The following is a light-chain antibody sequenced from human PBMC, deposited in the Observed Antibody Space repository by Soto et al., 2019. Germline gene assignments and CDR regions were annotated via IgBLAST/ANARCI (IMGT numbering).Light chain of an antibody. Sequence: DIVMTQSTDSLAVSLWESSTINCKSSQSVLYSANNRNYLGWYQQKPGQPPKLLINWASNRDSGVPDRFSGSGSGTDFTLKISSVEAEDVGVYYCMQGTHWPITFGQGTRLEIK. CDR1: QSVLYSANNRNY. J-gene: IGKJ5*01. CDR2: WAS. CDR3: MQGTHWPIT. V-gene: IGKV4-1*01.